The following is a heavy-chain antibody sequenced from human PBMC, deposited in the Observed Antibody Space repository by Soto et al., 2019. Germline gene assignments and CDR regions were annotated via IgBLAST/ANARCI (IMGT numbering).Heavy chain of an antibody. J-gene: IGHJ6*02. V-gene: IGHV3-48*03. D-gene: IGHD3-3*01. CDR2: ISSSGSTI. CDR3: ASRGDYDFWSGYYNPLDV. CDR1: GFTFSSYE. Sequence: TGGSLRLSCAASGFTFSSYEMNWVRQAPGKGLEWVSYISSSGSTIYYADSVKGRFTISRDNAKNSLYLQMNSLRAEDTAVYYCASRGDYDFWSGYYNPLDVWGQGTTVTVSS.